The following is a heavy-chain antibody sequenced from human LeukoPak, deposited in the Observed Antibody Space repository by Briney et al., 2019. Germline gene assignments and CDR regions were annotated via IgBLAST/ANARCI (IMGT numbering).Heavy chain of an antibody. V-gene: IGHV3-23*01. CDR2: ISGSGGVT. CDR1: GFTFNTYA. CDR3: AKSQEDDSSGYYYSNFDY. D-gene: IGHD3-22*01. J-gene: IGHJ4*02. Sequence: GGSLRLSCAASGFTFNTYAMSWVRQASGKGLEWVSAISGSGGVTYYADSVKGRFTISRDISKNTVYLQMNSLRAEDTAVYYCAKSQEDDSSGYYYSNFDYRGQGTLVTVSS.